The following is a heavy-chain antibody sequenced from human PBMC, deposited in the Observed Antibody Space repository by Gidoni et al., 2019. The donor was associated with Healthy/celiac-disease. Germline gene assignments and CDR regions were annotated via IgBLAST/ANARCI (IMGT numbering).Heavy chain of an antibody. V-gene: IGHV3-21*01. Sequence: EVQLVESGGGLVKPGGSLRLSCAASGFTFSSYSMNWVRQAPGKGLEWVSSISSSSSYIYYADSVKGRFTISRDNAKNSLYLQMNSLRAEDTAVYYCARDWNAYYYDSSGYSYYFDYWGQGTLVTVSS. CDR2: ISSSSSYI. D-gene: IGHD3-22*01. CDR3: ARDWNAYYYDSSGYSYYFDY. J-gene: IGHJ4*02. CDR1: GFTFSSYS.